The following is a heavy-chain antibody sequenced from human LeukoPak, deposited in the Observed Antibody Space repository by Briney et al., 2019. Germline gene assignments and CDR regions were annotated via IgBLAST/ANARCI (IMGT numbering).Heavy chain of an antibody. CDR2: IYPGDSDS. Sequence: GESLKISCKGSGYSFTSYWIGWVRQMPGKGLEWMGIIYPGDSDSTNSPSFQGQVTISADKSISTAYLQWRSLEASDTPIYYCARHGAVADSYSFGMDVWGQATTLSVSS. V-gene: IGHV5-51*01. J-gene: IGHJ6*02. D-gene: IGHD6-19*01. CDR3: ARHGAVADSYSFGMDV. CDR1: GYSFTSYW.